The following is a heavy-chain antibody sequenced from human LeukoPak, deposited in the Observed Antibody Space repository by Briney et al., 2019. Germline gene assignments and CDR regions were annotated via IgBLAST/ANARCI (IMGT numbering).Heavy chain of an antibody. J-gene: IGHJ4*02. CDR3: ARLEYYYDSSEDPYFDY. D-gene: IGHD3-22*01. V-gene: IGHV3-21*01. CDR2: ISSSSTYK. Sequence: GGSLRLSCAASGFTFSSYSMNWVRQAPGKGLEWVSSISSSSTYKYYADSVKGRFTISRDNAKNSLYLQMNSLRAEDTAVYYCARLEYYYDSSEDPYFDYWGQGILVTVSS. CDR1: GFTFSSYS.